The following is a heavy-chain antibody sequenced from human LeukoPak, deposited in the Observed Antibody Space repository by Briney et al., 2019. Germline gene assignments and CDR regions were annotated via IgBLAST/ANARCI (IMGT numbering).Heavy chain of an antibody. D-gene: IGHD4-17*01. Sequence: SETLSLTCTVSGGSFSIYYWSWIRQPPGKGLEWIGRIYTSGSTNYNPSLKSRVTMSVDTSKNQFSLNLNSVTAADTAVYYCARGPTTVTRAFDYWGQGTLVTVSS. V-gene: IGHV4-4*07. J-gene: IGHJ4*02. CDR3: ARGPTTVTRAFDY. CDR2: IYTSGST. CDR1: GGSFSIYY.